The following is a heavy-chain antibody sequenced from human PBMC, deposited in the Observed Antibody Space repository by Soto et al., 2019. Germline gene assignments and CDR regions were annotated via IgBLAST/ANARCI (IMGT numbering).Heavy chain of an antibody. V-gene: IGHV1-3*01. Sequence: QVQLVQSGAEVKKPGASVKVSCKASGYTFTSYAMHWVRQAPGQRLEWMGWINAGNGNTKYSQKFQGRVTITRDTSSSTAYLELRSLMCEDAAVYYCARASSWLVIDYWGQGTLVTVSS. CDR3: ARASSWLVIDY. CDR2: INAGNGNT. CDR1: GYTFTSYA. D-gene: IGHD6-13*01. J-gene: IGHJ4*02.